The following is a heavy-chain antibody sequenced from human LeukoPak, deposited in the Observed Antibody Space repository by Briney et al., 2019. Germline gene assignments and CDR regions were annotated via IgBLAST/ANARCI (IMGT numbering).Heavy chain of an antibody. CDR3: ARDFSYRDTSGRTVDY. V-gene: IGHV1-2*02. Sequence: VASVKVSCKASGYTFTGYYMHWVRQAPGQGLEWMGWINPNSGGTNYAQKFQGRVTMTRDTSISTAYMELSRLRSDDTAVYYCARDFSYRDTSGRTVDYWGHGTLVTVSS. CDR1: GYTFTGYY. J-gene: IGHJ4*01. D-gene: IGHD3-16*02. CDR2: INPNSGGT.